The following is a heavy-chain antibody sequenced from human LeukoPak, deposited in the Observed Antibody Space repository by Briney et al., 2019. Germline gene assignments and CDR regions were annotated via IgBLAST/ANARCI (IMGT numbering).Heavy chain of an antibody. CDR2: INHSGNT. D-gene: IGHD3-22*01. CDR1: GGSFSGYY. V-gene: IGHV4-34*01. J-gene: IGHJ4*02. Sequence: SETLSLTCAVYGGSFSGYYWSWIRQPPGKGLEWIGEINHSGNTDYNPSLRSRLTISVDTSKNQLSLTLSSVTAADTAVYYCARHENGGYYSVWGQGTLVTVSS. CDR3: ARHENGGYYSV.